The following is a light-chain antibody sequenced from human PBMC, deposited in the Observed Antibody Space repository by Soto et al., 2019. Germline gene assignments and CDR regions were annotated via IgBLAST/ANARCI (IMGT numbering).Light chain of an antibody. V-gene: IGKV3-15*01. CDR1: QRVSNH. CDR2: AAS. J-gene: IGKJ5*01. Sequence: ETVMTQSPVTLSVSPGDTATLSCRASQRVSNHFAWYQQKPGQAPRLLIYAASTRAAGVPVRFSGSGSETEFTLTIRSLEPEDFAVYYCQQRSNWPPITFGQGTRLEIK. CDR3: QQRSNWPPIT.